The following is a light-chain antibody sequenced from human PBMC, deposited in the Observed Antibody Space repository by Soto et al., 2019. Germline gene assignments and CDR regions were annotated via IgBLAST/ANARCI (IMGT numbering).Light chain of an antibody. CDR3: QRYNKWALT. CDR2: DTS. V-gene: IGKV3-15*01. Sequence: VMTQSPATRPVSPEEGATLSCRASQGIGDTLAWYQHKPGQTPRLLIYDTSTRATGVPARFSGSRSGTEFTLTINSLQSEDFAVQYCQRYNKWALTFGGGTTVDIK. CDR1: QGIGDT. J-gene: IGKJ4*01.